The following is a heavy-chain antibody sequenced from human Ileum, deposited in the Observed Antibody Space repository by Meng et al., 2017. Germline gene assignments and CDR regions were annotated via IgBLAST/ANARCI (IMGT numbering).Heavy chain of an antibody. CDR3: ATSNDRDVYYLGY. CDR2: IFQSGRT. V-gene: IGHV4-4*02. CDR1: GTW. Sequence: VQLQEPGPRLVKPSGTLSLTCAVSGTWWSWVRQPPGKGLEWIGEIFQSGRTNYNPSLKSRVTISIDKSKSQISLQLSAVTAADTAVYSCATSNDRDVYYLGYWGQGTLVTGSS. J-gene: IGHJ4*02. D-gene: IGHD3-22*01.